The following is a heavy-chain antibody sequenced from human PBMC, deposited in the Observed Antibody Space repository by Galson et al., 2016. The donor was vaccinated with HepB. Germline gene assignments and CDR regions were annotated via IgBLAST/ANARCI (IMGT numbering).Heavy chain of an antibody. Sequence: SLRLSCAASGFTFTTYWMHWVRQAPGKGLVWVARLDGDGISSDYADCVKGRFTISRDNAKNTLSLQMSSLRAEDTAIYYCVREDNWRDAFDIWGHGTMVTGSS. V-gene: IGHV3-74*01. CDR3: VREDNWRDAFDI. D-gene: IGHD1-20*01. CDR2: LDGDGISS. CDR1: GFTFTTYW. J-gene: IGHJ3*02.